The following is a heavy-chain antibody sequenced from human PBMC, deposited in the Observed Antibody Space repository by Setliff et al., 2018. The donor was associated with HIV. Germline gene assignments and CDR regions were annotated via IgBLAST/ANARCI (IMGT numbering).Heavy chain of an antibody. D-gene: IGHD3-3*01. CDR2: IYTSGTT. CDR3: ARSQPDTIFGVVVFDS. CDR1: GGSISSGGFY. Sequence: SETLSLTCTVSGGSISSGGFYWYWIRQPAGKGLEWIGRIYTSGTTNYNPSLKSRVTISMDTSKSQFSLRLTSVTAADTAVYYCARSQPDTIFGVVVFDSWGQGTLVTVSS. J-gene: IGHJ4*02. V-gene: IGHV4-61*02.